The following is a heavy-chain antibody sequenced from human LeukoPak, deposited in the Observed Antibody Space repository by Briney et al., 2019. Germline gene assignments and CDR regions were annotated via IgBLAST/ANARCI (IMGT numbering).Heavy chain of an antibody. CDR3: ARMEIVIEPGADSWFDP. Sequence: PGGSLRLSCAASGFTFSRYWMHWVRQVPGKELVWVSRINTDGSSATYADSVKGRFTISRDNAKDTLYLHMNSLRVEDTAMYYCARMEIVIEPGADSWFDPWGQGTQVTVAS. J-gene: IGHJ5*02. V-gene: IGHV3-74*01. D-gene: IGHD2-2*03. CDR2: INTDGSSA. CDR1: GFTFSRYW.